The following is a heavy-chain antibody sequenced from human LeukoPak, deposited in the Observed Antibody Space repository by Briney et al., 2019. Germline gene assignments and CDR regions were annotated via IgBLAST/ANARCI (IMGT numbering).Heavy chain of an antibody. D-gene: IGHD6-19*01. CDR2: IYYSGST. CDR1: GGSLSSYY. CDR3: ARESSGWRAFDI. J-gene: IGHJ3*02. Sequence: SETLSLTCTVSGGSLSSYYWSWIRQPPGKGLERIGYIYYSGSTNYNPSLKSRVTISVDTSKNQFSLKLSSVTAADTAVYYCARESSGWRAFDIWGQGTMVTVSS. V-gene: IGHV4-59*01.